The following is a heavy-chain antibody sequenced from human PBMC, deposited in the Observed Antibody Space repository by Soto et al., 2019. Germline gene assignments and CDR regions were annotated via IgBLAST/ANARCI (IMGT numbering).Heavy chain of an antibody. J-gene: IGHJ4*02. D-gene: IGHD3-10*01. CDR3: ANALDLYGSGPFDY. Sequence: PGGSLRLSCAASGFTFSSYGMHWVRQAPGKGLEWVAVISYDGSNKYYADSVKGRFTISRDNSKNTLYLQMNSLRAEDTAVYYCANALDLYGSGPFDYWGQGTLVTVSS. V-gene: IGHV3-30*18. CDR2: ISYDGSNK. CDR1: GFTFSSYG.